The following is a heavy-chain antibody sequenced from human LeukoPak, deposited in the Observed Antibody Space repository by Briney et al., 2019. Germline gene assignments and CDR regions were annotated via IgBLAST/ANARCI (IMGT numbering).Heavy chain of an antibody. CDR2: IYYRGST. CDR3: ARDRGGSSGFYYFDY. V-gene: IGHV4-39*07. CDR1: SGSISSSSYY. J-gene: IGHJ4*02. Sequence: SETLSLTCTVSSGSISSSSYYWGWIRQPPGKGLEWIGSIYYRGSTYYNPSLKSRVTISVDTSKNQFSLKLSSVTAADTAVYYCARDRGGSSGFYYFDYWGQGTLVTVSS. D-gene: IGHD6-19*01.